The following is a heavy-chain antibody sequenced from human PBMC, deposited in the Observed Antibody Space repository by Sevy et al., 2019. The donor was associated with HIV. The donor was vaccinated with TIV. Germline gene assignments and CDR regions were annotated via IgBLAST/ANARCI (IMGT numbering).Heavy chain of an antibody. Sequence: SESLSLTCTVSGGSINSDHWNWIRQPPGKGLEWIGYVYYTGGTNYNPSLKNRVTISVDWTKNQFSLKLTSVTAADTAVYYCARRNDFAIWGQGTMVTVSS. V-gene: IGHV4-59*08. CDR1: GGSINSDH. CDR3: ARRNDFAI. CDR2: VYYTGGT. J-gene: IGHJ3*02.